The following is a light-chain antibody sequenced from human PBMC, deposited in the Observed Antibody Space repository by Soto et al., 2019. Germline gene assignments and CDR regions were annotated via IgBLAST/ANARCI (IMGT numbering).Light chain of an antibody. V-gene: IGLV2-14*01. CDR3: SSYTSSGTLV. Sequence: QSAVTQPASVSGSPGQSITISCTGTTSDVGGYNYVSWHQQHPGKAPKLMIHEVRYRPSGVSNRFSGSKSGNTASLTISGLQAEDEADYYCSSYTSSGTLVFGGGTKLTVL. CDR2: EVR. J-gene: IGLJ3*02. CDR1: TSDVGGYNY.